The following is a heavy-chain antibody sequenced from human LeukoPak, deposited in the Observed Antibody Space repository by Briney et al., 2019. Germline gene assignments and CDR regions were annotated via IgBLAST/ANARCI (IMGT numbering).Heavy chain of an antibody. D-gene: IGHD3-10*01. V-gene: IGHV4-4*07. Sequence: PSETGSLICTVSDTSINTYYWSWVRQPAGKGLEWIGHIYATGTTNYNPSLKSRVSMSIDTSKNQISLNLRSVTAADTAVYYCAKVAKYYYGPETYFFFENWGQGTLVTVSS. CDR1: DTSINTYY. CDR2: IYATGTT. CDR3: AKVAKYYYGPETYFFFEN. J-gene: IGHJ4*02.